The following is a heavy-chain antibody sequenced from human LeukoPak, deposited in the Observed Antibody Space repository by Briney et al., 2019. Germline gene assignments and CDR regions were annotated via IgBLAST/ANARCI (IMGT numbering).Heavy chain of an antibody. CDR1: GYTYIGYY. V-gene: IGHV1-2*02. Sequence: RASVKVSRQASGYTYIGYYIHWVRPAAGQGLEWMGWINPTSFGTKYEQKFQGRVTMTRDTSISTDYMELSDLRSDDTAVYYCARFRGSGWYSFDLWGQGTLVTVSS. J-gene: IGHJ5*02. CDR2: INPTSFGT. D-gene: IGHD6-19*01. CDR3: ARFRGSGWYSFDL.